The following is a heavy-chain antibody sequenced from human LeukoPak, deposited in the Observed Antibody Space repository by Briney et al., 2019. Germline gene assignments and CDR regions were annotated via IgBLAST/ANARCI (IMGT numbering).Heavy chain of an antibody. V-gene: IGHV3-15*01. Sequence: SGGSLTLPCAASGFTFSNAWMSWVRQAPGKGLEWAGRIKSKTDGGTTDYAAPVKGRFTISRDESKNTLYLQMNSLKTEDTAVYYCTTDHRPRWYWGQGTLVTVSS. D-gene: IGHD5-24*01. CDR1: GFTFSNAW. CDR2: IKSKTDGGTT. J-gene: IGHJ4*02. CDR3: TTDHRPRWY.